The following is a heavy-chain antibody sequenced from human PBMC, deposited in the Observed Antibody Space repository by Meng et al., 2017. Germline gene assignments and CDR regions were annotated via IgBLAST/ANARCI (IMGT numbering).Heavy chain of an antibody. CDR3: AHSRWQRITMVRGVRDYYYYGMDV. D-gene: IGHD3-10*01. Sequence: SGPTLVKPTQTLTLTCTFSGFSLSTSGVGVGWIRQPPGKALEWLALIYWNDDKRYSPSLKSRLTITKDTSKNQVVLTMTNMDPVDTATYYCAHSRWQRITMVRGVRDYYYYGMDVWGQGTTVTVSS. J-gene: IGHJ6*02. CDR2: IYWNDDK. V-gene: IGHV2-5*01. CDR1: GFSLSTSGVG.